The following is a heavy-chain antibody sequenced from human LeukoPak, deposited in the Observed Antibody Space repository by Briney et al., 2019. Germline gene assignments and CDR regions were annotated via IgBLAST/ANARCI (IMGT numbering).Heavy chain of an antibody. J-gene: IGHJ3*02. CDR2: IYSGGST. D-gene: IGHD6-13*01. CDR3: ARGISVAAAGDAFDI. Sequence: PGGSLRLSCAASGFTFSNYWMSWVRQAPGKGLEWVSVIYSGGSTYYADSVKGRFTISRDNSKNTLYLQMNSLRAEDTAVYYCARGISVAAAGDAFDIWGQGTMVTVSS. CDR1: GFTFSNYW. V-gene: IGHV3-53*01.